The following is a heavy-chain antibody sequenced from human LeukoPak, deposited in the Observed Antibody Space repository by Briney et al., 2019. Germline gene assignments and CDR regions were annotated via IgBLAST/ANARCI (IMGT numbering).Heavy chain of an antibody. V-gene: IGHV1-2*02. CDR1: GYTFTGYY. CDR2: INPNSGGT. D-gene: IGHD2-2*01. Sequence: ASVKVSCKASGYTFTGYYMHWVRQAPGQGLGWMGWINPNSGGTNYAQKFQGRVTMTRDTSISTAYMELSRLRSDDTAVYYCARGTLPLGYCSSTSCPGGLNYWGQGTLVTVSS. CDR3: ARGTLPLGYCSSTSCPGGLNY. J-gene: IGHJ4*02.